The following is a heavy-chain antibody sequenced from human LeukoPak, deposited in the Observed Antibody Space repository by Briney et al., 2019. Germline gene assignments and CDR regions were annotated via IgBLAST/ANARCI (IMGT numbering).Heavy chain of an antibody. V-gene: IGHV4-4*02. CDR1: GGSISSSNW. CDR3: ARDSLGSRTIDY. D-gene: IGHD7-27*01. J-gene: IGHJ4*02. CDR2: IYHSGST. Sequence: SETLSLTCTVSGGSISSSNWWSWVRQPPGKGLEWIGEIYHSGSTNYNPSLKSRVTISVDKSKNQFSLKLSSVTAADTAVYYCARDSLGSRTIDYWGQGTLVTVSS.